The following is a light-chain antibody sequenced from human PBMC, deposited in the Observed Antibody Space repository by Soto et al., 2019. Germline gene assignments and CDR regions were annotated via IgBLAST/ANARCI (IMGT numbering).Light chain of an antibody. CDR2: DVS. CDR3: SPKTSSTPRL. Sequence: QSVLTQPASVSGSPGQSITISCTGTSSDVGGYNYVSWYQQHPGKAPKLMIYDVSNRPSGVSNRFSGSKSGNTASLTISGPGVENRPNYNSSPKTSSTPRLLGGGPQLPVL. J-gene: IGLJ2*01. CDR1: SSDVGGYNY. V-gene: IGLV2-14*01.